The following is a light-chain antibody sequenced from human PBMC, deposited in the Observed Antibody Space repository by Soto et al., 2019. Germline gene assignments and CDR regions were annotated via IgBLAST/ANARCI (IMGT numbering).Light chain of an antibody. J-gene: IGLJ1*01. Sequence: QSALTQPASVSGSPGQSVTISCTGTSSDVGAYKYVSWYQKHPGKAPKLMIYGVSNRPSGISNRFSGSKSGNTAFLTISGLQPDGEADYYCSSFTGPTTLDVFGTGTKLTVL. CDR2: GVS. CDR1: SSDVGAYKY. CDR3: SSFTGPTTLDV. V-gene: IGLV2-14*03.